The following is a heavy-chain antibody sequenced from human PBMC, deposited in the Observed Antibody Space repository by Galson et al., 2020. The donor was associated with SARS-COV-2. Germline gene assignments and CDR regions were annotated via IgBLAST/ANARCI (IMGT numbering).Heavy chain of an antibody. D-gene: IGHD6-19*01. CDR1: GFTFSSYG. Sequence: QLGESLKISCAASGFTFSSYGMHWVRQAPGKGLEWVAVIWYDGSNNYYADSVKGRFTISRDNSKNTLYLQMNSLRAEDTAVYYCAKDQVDRSSGWYDYDYGVDGWCQGTTVTVSS. J-gene: IGHJ6*02. CDR2: IWYDGSNN. V-gene: IGHV3-30*02. CDR3: AKDQVDRSSGWYDYDYGVDG.